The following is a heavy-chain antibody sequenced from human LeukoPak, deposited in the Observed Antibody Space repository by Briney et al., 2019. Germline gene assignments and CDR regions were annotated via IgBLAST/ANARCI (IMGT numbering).Heavy chain of an antibody. CDR2: IKQDGSEK. CDR1: GFTFSSYW. J-gene: IGHJ4*02. Sequence: QPGGSLRLSCAASGFTFSSYWMSWVRQAPGKGLEWVANIKQDGSEKYYVDSVKGRFTISRDNAKNSLYLQMNSLRAEDTAVYYCARRYCSGGCCYIDYWGQGTLVTVSS. V-gene: IGHV3-7*01. CDR3: ARRYCSGGCCYIDY. D-gene: IGHD2-15*01.